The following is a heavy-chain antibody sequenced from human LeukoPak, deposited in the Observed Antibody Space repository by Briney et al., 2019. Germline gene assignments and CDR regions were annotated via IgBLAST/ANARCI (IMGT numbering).Heavy chain of an antibody. D-gene: IGHD7-27*01. CDR2: IYHSGST. J-gene: IGHJ3*02. V-gene: IGHV4-38-2*02. Sequence: PSETLSLTCTVSGYSISSGYYWGWIRQPPGKGLEWIGSIYHSGSTYYNPSLKSRVTISVDTSKNQFSLKLSSVTAADTAVYYCARSTISGTGDLGAFDIWGQGTMVTVSS. CDR1: GYSISSGYY. CDR3: ARSTISGTGDLGAFDI.